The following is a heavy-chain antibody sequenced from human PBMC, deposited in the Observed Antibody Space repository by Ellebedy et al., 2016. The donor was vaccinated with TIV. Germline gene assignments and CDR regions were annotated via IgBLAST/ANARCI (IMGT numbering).Heavy chain of an antibody. CDR3: TKDSGWEHEY. D-gene: IGHD3-10*01. J-gene: IGHJ4*02. Sequence: PGGSLRLSCAASGFSFRTLWMSWVRQAPGKGLEWVANIKQDGSEKNYVDSVKGRFTISRDISKNTLYLQMNSLRAEDTALYYCTKDSGWEHEYWGQGTLVTISS. V-gene: IGHV3-7*05. CDR2: IKQDGSEK. CDR1: GFSFRTLW.